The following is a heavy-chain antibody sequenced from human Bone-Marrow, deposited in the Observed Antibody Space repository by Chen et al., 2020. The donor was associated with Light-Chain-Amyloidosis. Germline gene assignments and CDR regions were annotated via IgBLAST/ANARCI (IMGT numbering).Heavy chain of an antibody. CDR2: INPNSGGT. D-gene: IGHD1-7*01. CDR3: ARDLWGRTGTTHY. J-gene: IGHJ4*02. CDR1: GYTFTGYY. Sequence: QVQLVQSGAEVKKPGASVKVSCKASGYTFTGYYMHWVRQAPGQGLEWMGWINPNSGGTNDAQKFQGRVTMTRDTSISTAYMELSRLRSDDTAVYYCARDLWGRTGTTHYWGQGTLVTVSS. V-gene: IGHV1-2*02.